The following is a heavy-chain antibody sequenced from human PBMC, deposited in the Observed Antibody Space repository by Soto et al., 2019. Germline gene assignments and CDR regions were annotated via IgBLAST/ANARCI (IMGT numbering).Heavy chain of an antibody. CDR2: INSDGSRT. Sequence: EVHLVESRGGLVQAGGSLRLSCAASGFTFTDYWTHWVRQAPGKGLVWVSRINSDGSRTSYADSVTGRFTISRDNAKNTLYLQMNSLRVEDTALYYCARETYRGFYFDYWGQGTLVTVSS. CDR1: GFTFTDYW. CDR3: ARETYRGFYFDY. V-gene: IGHV3-74*01. D-gene: IGHD4-4*01. J-gene: IGHJ4*02.